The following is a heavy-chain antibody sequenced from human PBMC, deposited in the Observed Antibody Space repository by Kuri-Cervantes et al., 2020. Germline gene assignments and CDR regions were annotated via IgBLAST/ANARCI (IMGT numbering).Heavy chain of an antibody. CDR3: ARVKYDFWSDPISMDV. J-gene: IGHJ6*02. CDR1: GGTFISYT. Sequence: ASVKVSCKASGGTFISYTISWVRQAPGQGLEWMGWISAYNGNTNYAQKLQGRVTMTTDTSTSTAYMELRRLRSDDTAVYYCARVKYDFWSDPISMDVWGQGTTVTVSS. D-gene: IGHD3-3*01. V-gene: IGHV1-18*01. CDR2: ISAYNGNT.